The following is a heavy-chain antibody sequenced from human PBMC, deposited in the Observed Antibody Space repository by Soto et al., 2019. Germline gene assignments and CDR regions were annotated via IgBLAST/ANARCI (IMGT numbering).Heavy chain of an antibody. D-gene: IGHD3-22*01. V-gene: IGHV4-39*01. CDR2: VYYGGTT. CDR1: GGSISSSTYF. CDR3: SGGDYFHSSGYYFYYYTLDV. J-gene: IGHJ6*02. Sequence: QLHLQESGPGLVKPSETLSLTCTVSGGSISSSTYFWGWIRQPPGKGLEWIGNVYYGGTTYYNPSHQSRDTIAAESSKCQFSQQPSTVTAATTAVYSLSGGDYFHSSGYYFYYYTLDVWGQGTMVTVSS.